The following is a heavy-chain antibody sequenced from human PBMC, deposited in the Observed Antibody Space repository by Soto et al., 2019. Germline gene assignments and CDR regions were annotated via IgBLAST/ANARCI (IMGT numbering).Heavy chain of an antibody. V-gene: IGHV3-30*18. D-gene: IGHD1-1*01. CDR1: GFTFSSYG. Sequence: QVQLVESGGGVVQPGRSLRLSCAASGFTFSSYGMHWVRQAPGTGLEWVAVISYDGSNKYYADYVKGRFTISRDNSKNTLYLQMDSLRAEDTAVYYCSKDRRPPGPYYYYGMDVWGQGTTVTVSS. CDR2: ISYDGSNK. J-gene: IGHJ6*02. CDR3: SKDRRPPGPYYYYGMDV.